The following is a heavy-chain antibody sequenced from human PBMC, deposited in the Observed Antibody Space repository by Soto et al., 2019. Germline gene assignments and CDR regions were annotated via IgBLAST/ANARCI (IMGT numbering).Heavy chain of an antibody. D-gene: IGHD1-20*01. Sequence: SETLSLTCVVSGGSISSNSWWSWVRQPPGKGLEWIGEIYHNGSTNYKSSLKSRVIIKLDKSKNQFSLKMISVTAADTAVYYCATIYSTPITTVGVYWGQGKVVTVSS. J-gene: IGHJ4*02. CDR3: ATIYSTPITTVGVY. CDR2: IYHNGST. V-gene: IGHV4-4*02. CDR1: GGSISSNSW.